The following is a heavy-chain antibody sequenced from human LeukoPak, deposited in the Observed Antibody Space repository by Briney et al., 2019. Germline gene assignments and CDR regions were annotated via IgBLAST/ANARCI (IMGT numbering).Heavy chain of an antibody. CDR3: ASDSSLDAFDV. V-gene: IGHV4-61*02. CDR2: IYSSGST. CDR1: GGSINSGNYY. Sequence: SETLSLTCTVSGGSINSGNYYWNWIRQPAGKGLEWIGRIYSSGSTNYNPSLKSRVTISRDTSKNQFSLKLNSVTAADTALYYCASDSSLDAFDVWGQGTMVTVSS. J-gene: IGHJ3*01.